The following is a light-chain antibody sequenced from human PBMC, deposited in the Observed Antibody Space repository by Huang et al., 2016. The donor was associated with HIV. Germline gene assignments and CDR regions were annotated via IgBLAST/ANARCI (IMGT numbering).Light chain of an antibody. J-gene: IGKJ1*01. CDR2: QVS. CDR3: MQGTHWPGT. V-gene: IGKV2-30*01. CDR1: QSLVSSDGNKY. Sequence: DVVMDPLPLSLPVPLGKPASIFCKSSQSLVSSDGNKYLNWVQQRPGQPPRRLIYQVSNRDTGVPDRFSGSGSGTHFALRINRVEAEDVAIYYCMQGTHWPGTFGQGTKMEI.